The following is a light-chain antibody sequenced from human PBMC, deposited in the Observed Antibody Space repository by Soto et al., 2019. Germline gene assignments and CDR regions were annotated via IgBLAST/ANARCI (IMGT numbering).Light chain of an antibody. J-gene: IGKJ5*01. CDR3: QQYYSYPIT. CDR1: QGISSY. V-gene: IGKV1-8*01. Sequence: AMRLTKSPSSFSASPGGRVTITCRASQGISSYLAWYQQKPGKAPKLLIYAASTLQSGVPSRFSGSGSGTDFTLTISCLQSEDFATYYCQQYYSYPITFGQGTRLEIK. CDR2: AAS.